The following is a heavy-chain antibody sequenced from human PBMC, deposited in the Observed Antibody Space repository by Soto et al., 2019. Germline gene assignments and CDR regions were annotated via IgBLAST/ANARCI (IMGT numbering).Heavy chain of an antibody. V-gene: IGHV3-23*01. D-gene: IGHD3-22*01. CDR1: GFTFSSYA. CDR3: AKDRWDYYDSSGPLDY. CDR2: ISGSGGST. J-gene: IGHJ4*02. Sequence: GGSLRLSCAASGFTFSSYAMSWVRQAPGKGLEWVSAISGSGGSTYYADSVKGRFTISRDNSKNTLYLQMNSLRAEDTAVYYCAKDRWDYYDSSGPLDYWGQGTLVTVYS.